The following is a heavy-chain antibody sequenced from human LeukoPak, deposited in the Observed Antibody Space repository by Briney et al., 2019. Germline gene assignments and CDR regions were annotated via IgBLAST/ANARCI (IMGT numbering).Heavy chain of an antibody. D-gene: IGHD6-13*01. CDR3: ARSPAYSSSPYYYYYYMDV. CDR1: GGSISSGSYY. V-gene: IGHV4-61*10. Sequence: KASETLSLTCTVSGGSISSGSYYWSWIRQPAGKGLEWIGYIYYSGSTNYNPSLKSRVTISVDTSKNQFSLKLSSVTAADTAVYYCARSPAYSSSPYYYYYYMDVWGKGTTVTISS. CDR2: IYYSGST. J-gene: IGHJ6*03.